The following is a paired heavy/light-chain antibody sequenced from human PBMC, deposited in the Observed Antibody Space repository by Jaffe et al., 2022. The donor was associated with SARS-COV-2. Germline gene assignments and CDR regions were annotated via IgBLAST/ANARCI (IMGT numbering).Heavy chain of an antibody. V-gene: IGHV3-23*04. D-gene: IGHD1-7*01. CDR1: GFAFSTYA. CDR2: LSESGDKT. J-gene: IGHJ5*02. CDR3: AKTELRWAGWFDP. Sequence: EVQLVESGGGLVQPGGSLRLSCAASGFAFSTYAMSWVRQAPGRGLEWVSGLSESGDKTYYADSVKGRFTISRDNSKNTLYLQMNSLRAEDTAVYFCAKTELRWAGWFDPWGQGTLVTVSS.
Light chain of an antibody. J-gene: IGKJ1*01. CDR1: HNVLYNSNNKNY. CDR2: WAS. V-gene: IGKV4-1*01. CDR3: QQYFGNPT. Sequence: DIVMTQSPDSLAVSLGERATINCKSSHNVLYNSNNKNYLAWYQQKPGQPPKLLIYWASTREAGVPDRFSGSGSATDFMLTISSLQAEDVAIYYCQQYFGNPTFGQGTKVEIK.